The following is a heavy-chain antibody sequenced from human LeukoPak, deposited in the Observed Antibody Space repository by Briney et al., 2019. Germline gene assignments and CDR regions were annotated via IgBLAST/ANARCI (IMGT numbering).Heavy chain of an antibody. CDR3: ARGTGYSSSWPIDY. V-gene: IGHV4-61*02. CDR2: IFTNGST. D-gene: IGHD6-13*01. J-gene: IGHJ4*02. CDR1: GGSISIGSDY. Sequence: SETLSLTCTVCGGSISIGSDYWSWVRQPAGKGLEWNWRIFTNGSTHYNPSLKSQVTISVDTSKNQFSLELSSVTAADTAVYYCARGTGYSSSWPIDYWGQGILVTVSS.